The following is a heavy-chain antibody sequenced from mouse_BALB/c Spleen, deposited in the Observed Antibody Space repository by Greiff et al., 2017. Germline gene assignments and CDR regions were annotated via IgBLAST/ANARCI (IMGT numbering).Heavy chain of an antibody. Sequence: VQRVESGPGLVAPSQSLSITCTVSGFSLTGYGVNWVRQPPGKGLEWLGMIWGDGSTDYNSALKSRLSISKDNSKSQVFLKMNSLQTDDTARYYCARRAYYRYAGAMDYWGQGTSVTVSS. V-gene: IGHV2-6-7*01. CDR2: IWGDGST. CDR3: ARRAYYRYAGAMDY. D-gene: IGHD2-14*01. J-gene: IGHJ4*01. CDR1: GFSLTGYG.